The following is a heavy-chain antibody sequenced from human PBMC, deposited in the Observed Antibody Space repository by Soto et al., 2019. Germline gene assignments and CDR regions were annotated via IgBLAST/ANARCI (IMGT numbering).Heavy chain of an antibody. CDR2: IIPILGIA. CDR3: AAPSLTGDYYYYMDV. CDR1: GGTFSSYT. Sequence: SVKVSCKASGGTFSSYTISWVRQAPGQGLEWMGRIIPILGIANYAQKFQGRVTITADKSTSTAYMELSSLRSEDTAVYYCAAPSLTGDYYYYMDVWGKGTTVTVSS. D-gene: IGHD7-27*01. V-gene: IGHV1-69*02. J-gene: IGHJ6*03.